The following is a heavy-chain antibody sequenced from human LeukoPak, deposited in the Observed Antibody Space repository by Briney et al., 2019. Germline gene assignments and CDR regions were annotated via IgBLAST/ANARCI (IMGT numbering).Heavy chain of an antibody. Sequence: VASVKVSCKASGYTFTGYYMHWVRQAPGQGLEWVGRINPNSGGTNYAQKFQGRVTMTRDTSISTAYMELSRLRSDDTAVYYCARVLRYCSGGSCYKGWFDPWGQGTLVTVSS. CDR3: ARVLRYCSGGSCYKGWFDP. D-gene: IGHD2-15*01. CDR1: GYTFTGYY. J-gene: IGHJ5*02. V-gene: IGHV1-2*06. CDR2: INPNSGGT.